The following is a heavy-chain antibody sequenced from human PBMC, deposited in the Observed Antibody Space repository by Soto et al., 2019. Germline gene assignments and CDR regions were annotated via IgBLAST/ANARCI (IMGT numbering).Heavy chain of an antibody. CDR1: GYTFISYD. D-gene: IGHD5-12*01. CDR3: ARGDGYIFDY. V-gene: IGHV1-8*01. Sequence: QVQLVQSGAEVKKPGASVKVSCKASGYTFISYDINWVRQATGQGLEWMGWMNPNTGYTGYAQKFQGRVTMTRNTSMNTAYLEFSSLRSDATSVYFCARGDGYIFDYWGQGTLVTVAS. J-gene: IGHJ4*02. CDR2: MNPNTGYT.